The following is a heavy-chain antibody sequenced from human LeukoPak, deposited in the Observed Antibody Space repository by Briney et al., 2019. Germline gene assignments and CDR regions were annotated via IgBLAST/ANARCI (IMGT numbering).Heavy chain of an antibody. J-gene: IGHJ5*02. D-gene: IGHD6-19*01. Sequence: GGSLRLSRAASGFTFGGFWMSWVRQAPGKGLEWVANIKQDGSQQFYVDSVRGRFTISRDNAKNSLFLQINTLRAEDSAIYYCARFRTSAWYVGDLWGQGTLVTVSS. CDR3: ARFRTSAWYVGDL. CDR1: GFTFGGFW. V-gene: IGHV3-7*01. CDR2: IKQDGSQQ.